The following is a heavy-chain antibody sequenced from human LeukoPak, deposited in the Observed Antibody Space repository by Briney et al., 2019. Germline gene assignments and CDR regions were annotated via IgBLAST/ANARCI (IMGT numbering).Heavy chain of an antibody. J-gene: IGHJ4*02. CDR2: FDPEDGET. CDR1: GYTLTELS. D-gene: IGHD1-26*01. V-gene: IGHV1-24*01. CDR3: ATGRELWGPYYFDY. Sequence: ASVKVSCKVSGYTLTELSMHWVRQAPGKGLEWMGGFDPEDGETIYARKFQGRVTMTEDTSTDTAYMELSSLRSEDTAVYYCATGRELWGPYYFDYWGQETLVTVSS.